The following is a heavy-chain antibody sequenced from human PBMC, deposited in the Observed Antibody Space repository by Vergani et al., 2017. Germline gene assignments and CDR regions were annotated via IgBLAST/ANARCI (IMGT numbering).Heavy chain of an antibody. J-gene: IGHJ6*02. Sequence: QLQLQESGPGLVKPSETLSLTCTVSGGSISSSSYYWSWIRQPAGKGLEWIGRIYTSGSTNYNPSLKSRVTISVDTSKNQFSLKLSSVTAADTAMYYCARCPDWLLDMYYYYGMDVWGQGTTVTVSS. D-gene: IGHD3-9*01. CDR3: ARCPDWLLDMYYYYGMDV. CDR2: IYTSGST. CDR1: GGSISSSSYY. V-gene: IGHV4-61*02.